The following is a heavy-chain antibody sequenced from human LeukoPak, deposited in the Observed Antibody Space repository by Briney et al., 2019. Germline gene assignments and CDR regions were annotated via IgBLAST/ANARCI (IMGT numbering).Heavy chain of an antibody. V-gene: IGHV3-23*01. CDR2: INGSGGST. Sequence: GGSLRLSCAASGFTFISYAMSWVRQAPGKGLEGVSAINGSGGSTYYADSVKGRFTISRDNSKTTLYLQMNSLRAEDTAVYYCAKDSPRVGTDGGYYFDYWGQGTLVTVSS. D-gene: IGHD1-1*01. CDR1: GFTFISYA. CDR3: AKDSPRVGTDGGYYFDY. J-gene: IGHJ4*02.